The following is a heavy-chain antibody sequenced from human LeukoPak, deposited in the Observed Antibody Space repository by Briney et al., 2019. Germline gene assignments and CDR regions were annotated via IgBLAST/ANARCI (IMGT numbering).Heavy chain of an antibody. J-gene: IGHJ6*03. CDR3: SRDDPLAARASYYMDL. D-gene: IGHD2-15*01. CDR1: GFTFTSYS. CDR2: ISGSSSFI. V-gene: IGHV3-21*01. Sequence: GGSLRLSCAASGFTFTSYSMNWVRQAPGKGLEWVSSISGSSSFINYADSVKGRFTISRDNAKNSLFLQMNSLRAEAMAVYYCSRDDPLAARASYYMDLWPKGTTDTVSS.